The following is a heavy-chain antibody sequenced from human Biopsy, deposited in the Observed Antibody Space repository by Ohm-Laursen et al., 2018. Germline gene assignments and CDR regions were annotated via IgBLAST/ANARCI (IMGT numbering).Heavy chain of an antibody. CDR2: ITGSGRTT. CDR3: AKDRHIVVVTDRQIGALDI. Sequence: SLRLSCAASGFTFSTYVMTWVRPAPVKGLEWVSGITGSGRTTYYADSVKGRCTISRDNSKNTVYLQMNGLRAEDTAVYFCAKDRHIVVVTDRQIGALDIWAQGTMVTVSP. CDR1: GFTFSTYV. V-gene: IGHV3-23*01. D-gene: IGHD2-21*02. J-gene: IGHJ3*02.